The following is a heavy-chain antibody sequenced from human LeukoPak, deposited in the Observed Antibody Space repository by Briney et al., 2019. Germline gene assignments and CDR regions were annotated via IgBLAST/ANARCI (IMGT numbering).Heavy chain of an antibody. CDR3: AKASRPTVSWFDV. J-gene: IGHJ5*02. CDR2: ITGSGGST. CDR1: GFTFSSYT. D-gene: IGHD4-11*01. V-gene: IGHV3-23*01. Sequence: AGGSLRLSCAASGFTFSSYTMSWVRQAPGTGLEWVSAITGSGGSTYYVDSVKGRFTISRDNSKNTMYLQMNSLRAEDTAVYYCAKASRPTVSWFDVWGQGTLVTVSS.